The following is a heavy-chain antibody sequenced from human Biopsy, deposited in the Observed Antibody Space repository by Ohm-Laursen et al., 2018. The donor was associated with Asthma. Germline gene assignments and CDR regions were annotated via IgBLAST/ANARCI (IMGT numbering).Heavy chain of an antibody. J-gene: IGHJ6*02. V-gene: IGHV1-18*01. CDR3: ASAVDYSHYYGIDV. Sequence: GSSVKVSCKTSGYTFNSAGITWVRQAPGQGLEWMGWISVYNGNTKVAQKLQDRVTMITDTSTSTAYMELRSLRSDDTAVYFWASAVDYSHYYGIDVWGQGTTVTVS. D-gene: IGHD3-10*01. CDR2: ISVYNGNT. CDR1: GYTFNSAG.